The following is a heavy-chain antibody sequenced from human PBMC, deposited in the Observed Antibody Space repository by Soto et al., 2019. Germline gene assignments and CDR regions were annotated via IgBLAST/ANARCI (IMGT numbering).Heavy chain of an antibody. J-gene: IGHJ4*02. V-gene: IGHV3-21*01. CDR2: ISSSSSYI. D-gene: IGHD1-26*01. CDR3: AREEGGLVGATLALQFDY. CDR1: GFTFSSYS. Sequence: PGGSLRLSCAASGFTFSSYSMNWVRQAPGKGLEWVSSISSSSSYIYYADSVKGRFTISRDNAKNSLYLQMNSLRAEDTAVYYCAREEGGLVGATLALQFDYWGQGTLVTVSS.